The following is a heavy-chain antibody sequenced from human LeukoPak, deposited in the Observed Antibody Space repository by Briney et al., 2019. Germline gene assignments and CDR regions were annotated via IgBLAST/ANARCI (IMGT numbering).Heavy chain of an antibody. J-gene: IGHJ4*02. Sequence: ASVKVSCKASGYTFTGYYMHWVRQPPGQGLEWMGWINPNSGGTNYAQKFQGRVTMTRDTSISTAYMELSRLRSDDTAVYYCARRSVRGGGYYYVDYWGQGTLVTVSS. D-gene: IGHD3-22*01. CDR3: ARRSVRGGGYYYVDY. CDR1: GYTFTGYY. CDR2: INPNSGGT. V-gene: IGHV1-2*02.